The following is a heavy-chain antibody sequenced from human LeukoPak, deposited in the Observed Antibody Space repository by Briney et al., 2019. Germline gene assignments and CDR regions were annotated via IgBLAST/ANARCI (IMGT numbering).Heavy chain of an antibody. CDR3: AKDGAVGGAIDC. CDR2: LYSGGYT. Sequence: PGGSLRLSCAASGFNVISNYMSWVRQAPGKGLEWVSVLYSGGYTDYTDSVKGRFTISRDNSKNTLYLQMTRLRADDTAVYYCAKDGAVGGAIDCWGQGTLVTVSS. J-gene: IGHJ4*02. CDR1: GFNVISNY. V-gene: IGHV3-53*01. D-gene: IGHD1-26*01.